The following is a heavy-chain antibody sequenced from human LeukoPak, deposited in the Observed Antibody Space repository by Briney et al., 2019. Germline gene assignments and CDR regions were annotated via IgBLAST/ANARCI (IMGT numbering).Heavy chain of an antibody. J-gene: IGHJ4*02. Sequence: PSETLSLTCTVSGGSISSGDYYWSWIRQPPGKGLEWIGYIYYSGSTYYNPSLESRVTISVDTSKNQFSLKLSSVTAADTAVYYCAVGHYYDSSGPPDYWGQGTLVTVSS. CDR3: AVGHYYDSSGPPDY. V-gene: IGHV4-30-4*08. CDR1: GGSISSGDYY. CDR2: IYYSGST. D-gene: IGHD3-22*01.